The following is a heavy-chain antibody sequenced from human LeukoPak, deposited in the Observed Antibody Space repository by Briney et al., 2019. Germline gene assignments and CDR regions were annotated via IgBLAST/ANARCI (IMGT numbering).Heavy chain of an antibody. V-gene: IGHV1-3*01. J-gene: IGHJ4*02. CDR1: GYTFINFA. D-gene: IGHD6-13*01. CDR3: ARGPRAAADDY. Sequence: GASVKVSCKASGYTFINFAINWGRQAPGQRPEWMGWINAYNGNTEYSQKFQDRVTITRDTSASTAYMELTNLTSEDTAVYYCARGPRAAADDYWGQGSLVTVSS. CDR2: INAYNGNT.